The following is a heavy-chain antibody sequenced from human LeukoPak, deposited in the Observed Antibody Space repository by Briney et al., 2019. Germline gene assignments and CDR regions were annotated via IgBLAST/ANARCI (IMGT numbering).Heavy chain of an antibody. CDR1: GGSISSSSYY. CDR2: IYYSGST. CDR3: ARHVSYYGSGSYYKSY. D-gene: IGHD3-10*01. J-gene: IGHJ4*02. Sequence: PSETLSLTRTVSGGSISSSSYYWGWIRQPPGKGLEWIGCIYYSGSTYYNPSLKSRVTISVDTSKNQFSLKLSSVTAADTAVYYCARHVSYYGSGSYYKSYWGQGTLVTVSS. V-gene: IGHV4-39*01.